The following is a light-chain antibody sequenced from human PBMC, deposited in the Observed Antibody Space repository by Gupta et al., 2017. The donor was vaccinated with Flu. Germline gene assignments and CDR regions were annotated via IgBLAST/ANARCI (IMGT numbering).Light chain of an antibody. CDR2: EVS. CDR3: SSYRSSTLGV. V-gene: IGLV2-14*01. CDR1: SSDVGDYNY. Sequence: QSALTQPASVSGSPGQSITISCTGTSSDVGDYNYVSWYQQHPGKAPKVIIYEVSNRPSGVSNRFSGSKSGNTASLTISGLQAEDEAEYYCSSYRSSTLGVFGTGTKVTVL. J-gene: IGLJ1*01.